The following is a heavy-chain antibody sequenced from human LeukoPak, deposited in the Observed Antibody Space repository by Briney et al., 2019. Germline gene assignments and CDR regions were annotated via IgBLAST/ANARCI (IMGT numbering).Heavy chain of an antibody. J-gene: IGHJ6*02. CDR3: ARMDYDSSGYYPNYGMDV. CDR1: GYTFTDYD. Sequence: ASVKVSCKASGYTFTDYDMHWVRQAPGQGLEWMGWINPNSGGTNCAQKFQGRVTMTRDTSISTAYMELSRLRSDDTAVYYCARMDYDSSGYYPNYGMDVWGQGTTVTVSS. V-gene: IGHV1-2*02. D-gene: IGHD3-22*01. CDR2: INPNSGGT.